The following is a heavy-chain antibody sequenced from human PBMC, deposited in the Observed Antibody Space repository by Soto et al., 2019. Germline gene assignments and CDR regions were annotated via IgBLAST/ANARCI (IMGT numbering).Heavy chain of an antibody. J-gene: IGHJ3*02. CDR3: ARRDSSGWPGSFDI. CDR1: GGTFGSYT. Sequence: GASVKVSCKASGGTFGSYTISWVRQAPGQGLEWMGRIIPILGIANYAQKFQGRVTITADKSTSTAYMELSSLRSEDTAVYYCARRDSSGWPGSFDIWGQGTMVTVS. CDR2: IIPILGIA. V-gene: IGHV1-69*02. D-gene: IGHD6-19*01.